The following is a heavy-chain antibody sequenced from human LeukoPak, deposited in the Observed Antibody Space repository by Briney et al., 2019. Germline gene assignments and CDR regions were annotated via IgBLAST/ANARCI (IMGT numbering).Heavy chain of an antibody. J-gene: IGHJ4*02. CDR2: INPNTGGT. D-gene: IGHD1-26*01. Sequence: ASVKLSCKASGSTFTDYYMHWVRQAPGQGLEWMGWINPNTGGTHYAQKIQDRVSMTRDTSITTVYMELSSLRSDDAAVYYCARVKAWELSFDYWGQGTLVTVSS. V-gene: IGHV1-2*02. CDR3: ARVKAWELSFDY. CDR1: GSTFTDYY.